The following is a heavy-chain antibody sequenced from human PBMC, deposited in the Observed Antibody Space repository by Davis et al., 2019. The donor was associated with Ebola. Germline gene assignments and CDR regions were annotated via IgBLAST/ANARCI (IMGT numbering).Heavy chain of an antibody. V-gene: IGHV4-39*01. D-gene: IGHD3-10*01. CDR2: IYYSGNT. CDR1: GGSIISSSSY. J-gene: IGHJ4*02. CDR3: ARQRREYYFGSGTYEARAYYFDY. Sequence: MPSETLSLSCTVSGGSIISSSSYWGWIRQPPRKGLEWIGSIYYSGNTYYNPSLKSRGTISVDTSKNQFSLKLSSVTAADTAVYYCARQRREYYFGSGTYEARAYYFDYWGQGTLVTVSS.